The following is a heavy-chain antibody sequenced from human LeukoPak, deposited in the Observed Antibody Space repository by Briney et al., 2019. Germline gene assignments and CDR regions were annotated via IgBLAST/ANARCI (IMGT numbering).Heavy chain of an antibody. CDR2: IDPGDSDT. CDR1: GYSFTNYW. V-gene: IGHV5-51*01. D-gene: IGHD6-13*01. J-gene: IGHJ4*02. CDR3: VRQDSAAAFDY. Sequence: MPGESLKISCKGSGYSFTNYWIGWVRQMPGKGLEWMGIIDPGDSDTRYSPSFQGQVTVSVDKSISTAYLQWSSLKASDTAMYYCVRQDSAAAFDYWGQGTLVTVSS.